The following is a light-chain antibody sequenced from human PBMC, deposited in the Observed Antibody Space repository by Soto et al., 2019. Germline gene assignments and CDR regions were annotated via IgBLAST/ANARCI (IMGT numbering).Light chain of an antibody. CDR2: ASS. Sequence: DIQMTQSPSSLSASVGDRVTITCRASQNINSYLSWYQQKPGKAPKLLIYASSSLQSGVPSRFSGSGSGTDFTLTISSLQPVDFATYYCQQSYSTLFTFGPGTKVDIK. CDR1: QNINSY. V-gene: IGKV1-39*01. CDR3: QQSYSTLFT. J-gene: IGKJ3*01.